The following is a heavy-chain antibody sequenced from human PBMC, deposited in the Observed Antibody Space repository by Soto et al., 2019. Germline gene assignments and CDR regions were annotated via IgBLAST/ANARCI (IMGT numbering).Heavy chain of an antibody. D-gene: IGHD2-8*01. V-gene: IGHV1-69*01. Sequence: QVKLVQFGAEAKKPGSSVMVSCKACGGTFSSYAISWVRQARGQGLEWMGGIIPIFGTANYAQKFQGRVTITADESTSTAYMELSSLRSEDTAVYYCARACTGHYYFDYWGQGTLVTVSS. CDR3: ARACTGHYYFDY. J-gene: IGHJ4*02. CDR1: GGTFSSYA. CDR2: IIPIFGTA.